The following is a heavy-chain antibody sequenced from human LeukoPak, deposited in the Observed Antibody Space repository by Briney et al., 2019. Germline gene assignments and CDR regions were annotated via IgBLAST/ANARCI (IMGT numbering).Heavy chain of an antibody. CDR3: ARGYCSGGSCYQAHNWFDP. CDR1: GGSISSSSYY. D-gene: IGHD2-15*01. J-gene: IGHJ5*02. Sequence: SETLSLTCTVSGGSISSSSYYWGWIRQPPGRGLEWIGSIYYSGSTYYNPSLKSRVTISVDTSKNQFSLKLSSVTAADTAVYYCARGYCSGGSCYQAHNWFDPWGQGTLVTVSS. V-gene: IGHV4-39*07. CDR2: IYYSGST.